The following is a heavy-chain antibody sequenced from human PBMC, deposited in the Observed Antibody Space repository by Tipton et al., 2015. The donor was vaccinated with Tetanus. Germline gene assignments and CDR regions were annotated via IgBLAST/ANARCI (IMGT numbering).Heavy chain of an antibody. V-gene: IGHV4-39*01. CDR1: GGSISSSNYY. D-gene: IGHD3-9*01. J-gene: IGHJ4*02. Sequence: TLSLTCTVSGGSISSSNYYWGWIRQPPGKGLEWIGRIYYSGSTPHNPSLKSRVTISVDTSKNQFSLELNSVTAADTAVYYCARRGGDFLTGYYDSWGQGTLVTVPS. CDR2: IYYSGST. CDR3: ARRGGDFLTGYYDS.